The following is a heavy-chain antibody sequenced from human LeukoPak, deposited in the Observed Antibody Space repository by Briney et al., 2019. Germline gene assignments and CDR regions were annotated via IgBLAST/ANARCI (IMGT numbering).Heavy chain of an antibody. CDR2: INPNSGGT. CDR1: GYTFTGYY. D-gene: IGHD1-14*01. J-gene: IGHJ5*02. V-gene: IGHV1-2*02. CDR3: VRDAVVVSAPDNNWFDP. Sequence: GASVKVSCKASGYTFTGYYMHWVRQAPGQGLEWMGWINPNSGGTNYAQKFQGRVTMTRDTSISTAYMELSRLTSDDTAVYYCVRDAVVVSAPDNNWFDPWGQGTLVTVSS.